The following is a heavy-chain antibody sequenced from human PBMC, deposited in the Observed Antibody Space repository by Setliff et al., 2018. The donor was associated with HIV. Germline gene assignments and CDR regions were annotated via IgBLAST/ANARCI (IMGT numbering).Heavy chain of an antibody. J-gene: IGHJ4*02. D-gene: IGHD6-6*01. CDR2: FYYGGHT. CDR1: GASINNYY. V-gene: IGHV4-59*12. Sequence: SETLSLTCTVSGASINNYYWTWIRQSPGEGVEWIGHFYYGGHTEYNPSLMSRVTLSGDTSKNQISLKLNSVTAADTAVYYCARDLLGSSSLVDYWGQGTLVTVSS. CDR3: ARDLLGSSSLVDY.